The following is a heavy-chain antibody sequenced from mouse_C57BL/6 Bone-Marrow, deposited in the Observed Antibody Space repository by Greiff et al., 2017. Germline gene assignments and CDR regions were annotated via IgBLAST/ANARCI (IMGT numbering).Heavy chain of an antibody. CDR1: GYSITSGYY. CDR2: ISYDGSN. V-gene: IGHV3-6*01. CDR3: ATVVATGYFDY. Sequence: EVKLEESGPGLVKPSQSLSLTCSVTGYSITSGYYWNWIRQFPGNKLEWMGYISYDGSNNYNPSLKNRISITRDTSKNQFFLKLNSVTTEDTATYYCATVVATGYFDYWGQSTTLTGSS. J-gene: IGHJ2*01. D-gene: IGHD1-1*01.